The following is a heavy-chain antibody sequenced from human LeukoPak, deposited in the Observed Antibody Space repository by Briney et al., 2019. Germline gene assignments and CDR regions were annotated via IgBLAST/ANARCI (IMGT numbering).Heavy chain of an antibody. CDR2: ISYNSGSV. CDR1: GLRFDAHA. V-gene: IGHV3-9*01. CDR3: AKAPYYDFNYSMDV. D-gene: IGHD3-3*01. Sequence: SLRLSCAASGLRFDAHAMHWVRQAPAKGLEWVSGISYNSGSVGYADSVRGRFIVSRDNARNPLYLQMNSLRAEDTALYFCAKAPYYDFNYSMDVWGQGTTVIVSS. J-gene: IGHJ6*02.